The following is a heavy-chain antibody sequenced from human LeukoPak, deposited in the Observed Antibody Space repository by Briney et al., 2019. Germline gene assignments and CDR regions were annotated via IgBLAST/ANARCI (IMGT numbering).Heavy chain of an antibody. Sequence: ASVKVSCKASGYTFTSYGISWVRQAPGQGLEWMGWISAYNGNTNYAQKLQGRVTMTTDTSTSTAYMELRSLRSDDTAVYYCARARSSSPYYYYYMDVWGKGTTVTVSS. CDR1: GYTFTSYG. D-gene: IGHD6-13*01. CDR3: ARARSSSPYYYYYMDV. V-gene: IGHV1-18*01. CDR2: ISAYNGNT. J-gene: IGHJ6*03.